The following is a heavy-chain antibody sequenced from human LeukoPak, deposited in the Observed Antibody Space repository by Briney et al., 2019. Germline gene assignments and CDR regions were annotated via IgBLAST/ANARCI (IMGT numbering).Heavy chain of an antibody. J-gene: IGHJ4*02. CDR2: ISYDGSNK. CDR1: GGTFSSYG. V-gene: IGHV3-30*03. Sequence: SCKASGGTFSSYGMHWVRQAPGKGLEWVAVISYDGSNKYYADSVRGRFTISRDNSKDTPYLQMDSLRVEDTAVYYCASEFEQLVLDHWGQGTLVTVSS. D-gene: IGHD6-13*01. CDR3: ASEFEQLVLDH.